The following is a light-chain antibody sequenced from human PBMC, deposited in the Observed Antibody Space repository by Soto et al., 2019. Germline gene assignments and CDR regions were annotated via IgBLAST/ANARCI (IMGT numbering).Light chain of an antibody. J-gene: IGLJ2*01. V-gene: IGLV2-14*01. CDR3: SSYTSSSTLVV. Sequence: QSVLTQPASVSGSPGQSITISCTGTSSDVGGYNYVSWYQQHPGKAPKLMIYDVSNRPSGVSNRFSGSKSGNTASLTISGRQAEDAADYYCSSYTSSSTLVVFGGGTKLTVL. CDR1: SSDVGGYNY. CDR2: DVS.